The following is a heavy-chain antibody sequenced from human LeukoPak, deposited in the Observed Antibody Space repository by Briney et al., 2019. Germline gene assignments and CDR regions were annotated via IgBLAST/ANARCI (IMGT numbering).Heavy chain of an antibody. CDR2: VNLQGST. J-gene: IGHJ4*02. V-gene: IGHV4-4*02. CDR3: AREGGPYRPLDY. Sequence: SETLSLTCGISGGSITNTNYWTWVRQPPGKGLEWIGEVNLQGSTNYNPSLMGRVAISVDTSENHISLQLTSVTAADTAVYYCAREGGPYRPLDYSGQGTLVTVSS. CDR1: GGSITNTNY.